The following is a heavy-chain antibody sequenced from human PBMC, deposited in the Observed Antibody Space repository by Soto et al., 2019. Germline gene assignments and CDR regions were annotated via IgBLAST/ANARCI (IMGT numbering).Heavy chain of an antibody. D-gene: IGHD2-15*01. CDR1: GGSISSGGYS. CDR3: AKRRGGNPDDWFDP. J-gene: IGHJ5*02. CDR2: IYHSGST. Sequence: SETLSLTCAVSGGSISSGGYSWSWIRQPPGKGLEWIGYIYHSGSTYYNPSLKSRVTISVDRSKNQFSLKLSSVTAADTAVYYCAKRRGGNPDDWFDPWGQGTLVTVSS. V-gene: IGHV4-30-2*01.